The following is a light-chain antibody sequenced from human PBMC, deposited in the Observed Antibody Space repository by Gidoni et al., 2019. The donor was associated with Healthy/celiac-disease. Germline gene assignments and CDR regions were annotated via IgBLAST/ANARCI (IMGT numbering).Light chain of an antibody. V-gene: IGLV2-8*01. J-gene: IGLJ2*01. CDR3: SSYAGSSNLV. Sequence: QSALTQPPSASGSPGQSVTISCTGTSSDVLAYNYVSWYRQHPGKAPKLMIYEVTKRPSGVPDRFSGSKSGSTASLTVSGLQADDEADYYCSSYAGSSNLVFGGGTKLTVL. CDR2: EVT. CDR1: SSDVLAYNY.